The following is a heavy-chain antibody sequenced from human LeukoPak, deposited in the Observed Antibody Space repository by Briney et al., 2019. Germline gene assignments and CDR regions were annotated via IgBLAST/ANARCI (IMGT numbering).Heavy chain of an antibody. CDR2: IIPIFGTA. CDR1: GGTFSSYA. D-gene: IGHD2-2*01. V-gene: IGHV1-69*06. Sequence: SVKVSCKASGGTFSSYAISWVRQAPGQGLEWMGGIIPIFGTANYAQKFQGRVTITADKSTSTAYMELSSLRSEDTAVYYCARVRVSVVVPAATDYWGQGTLVTVSS. CDR3: ARVRVSVVVPAATDY. J-gene: IGHJ4*02.